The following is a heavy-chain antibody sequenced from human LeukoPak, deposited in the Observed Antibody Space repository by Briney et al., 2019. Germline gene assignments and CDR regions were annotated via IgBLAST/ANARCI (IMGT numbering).Heavy chain of an antibody. CDR3: VRVLQRSDDWVVR. D-gene: IGHD3-16*01. CDR1: GLPFRTYW. J-gene: IGHJ5*02. V-gene: IGHV3-74*01. Sequence: GGSLRLSRAASGLPFRTYWLHWVRQAPGKGLVWVSRINTDGSTTNYADSVKGRFTISRDNAKNTLYLQMNSLRAEDTAVYYCVRVLQRSDDWVVRWVRGTLVTVSS. CDR2: INTDGSTT.